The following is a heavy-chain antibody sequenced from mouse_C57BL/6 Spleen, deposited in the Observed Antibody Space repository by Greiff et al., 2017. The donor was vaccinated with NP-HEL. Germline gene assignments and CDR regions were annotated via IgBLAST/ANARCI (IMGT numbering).Heavy chain of an antibody. J-gene: IGHJ3*01. V-gene: IGHV5-9-1*02. D-gene: IGHD1-1*01. Sequence: EVMLVESGEGLVKPGGSLKLSCAASGFTFSSYAMSWVRQTPEKRLEWVACISSGGDYIYYADTVKGRFTISRDNARNTLYLQMSSLKSEDTAMYYCTREVYGSSPFAYWGQGTLVTVSA. CDR3: TREVYGSSPFAY. CDR2: ISSGGDYI. CDR1: GFTFSSYA.